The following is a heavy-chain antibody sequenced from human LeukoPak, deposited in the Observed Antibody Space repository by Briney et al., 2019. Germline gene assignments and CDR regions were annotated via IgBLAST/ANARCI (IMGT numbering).Heavy chain of an antibody. V-gene: IGHV3-7*01. CDR2: IKQNGGEK. D-gene: IGHD4-17*01. CDR1: GFTFISYW. J-gene: IGHJ4*02. CDR3: ARDVPAYGDFYGTSY. Sequence: PGGSLRLSCAASGFTFISYWMIWVRQAPGKGLEWVASIKQNGGEKYYVDSVKGRFTISRDNAKNSLYLQMNSLRDEDTAVYYCARDVPAYGDFYGTSYWGQGTLVTVSS.